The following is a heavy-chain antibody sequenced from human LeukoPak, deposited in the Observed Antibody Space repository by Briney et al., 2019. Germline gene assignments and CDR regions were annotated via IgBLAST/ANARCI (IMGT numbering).Heavy chain of an antibody. CDR2: ISGSGGST. D-gene: IGHD1-26*01. V-gene: IGHV3-23*01. J-gene: IGHJ4*02. CDR1: GFTFSSYA. CDR3: ASLASEKLIGVGSWYFDY. Sequence: GGSLRLSCAASGFTFSSYAMSWVRQAPGKGLEWVSAISGSGGSTYYADSVKGRFTISRDNSKNTLYLQMNSLRAEDTAVYYCASLASEKLIGVGSWYFDYWGQGTLVTVSS.